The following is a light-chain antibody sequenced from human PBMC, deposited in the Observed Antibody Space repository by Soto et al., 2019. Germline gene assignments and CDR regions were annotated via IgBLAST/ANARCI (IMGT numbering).Light chain of an antibody. V-gene: IGKV1-33*01. CDR2: DAS. CDR3: QQYDDLPIT. J-gene: IGKJ5*01. CDR1: QGVSDH. Sequence: DLQMTQSPSSLSASVGDRVTITCQASQGVSDHLNWYQQRPGKAPKLLIYDASNLHAGVPSRFRGSGSGTEFSFTINSLQPEDIATYYCQQYDDLPITFGQGTRLEIE.